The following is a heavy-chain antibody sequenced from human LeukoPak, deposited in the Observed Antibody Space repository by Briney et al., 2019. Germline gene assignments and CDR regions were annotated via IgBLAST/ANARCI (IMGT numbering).Heavy chain of an antibody. CDR2: ISAYNGNT. V-gene: IGHV1-18*01. CDR1: GYTFTSYG. CDR3: AREYYDILRYYYGMGV. D-gene: IGHD3-9*01. J-gene: IGHJ6*02. Sequence: ASVKVSCKASGYTFTSYGISWVRQAPGQGLEWMGWISAYNGNTNYAQKLQGRVTMTTDTSTSTAYMELRSLRSDDTAAYYCAREYYDILRYYYGMGVWGQGTTVTVSS.